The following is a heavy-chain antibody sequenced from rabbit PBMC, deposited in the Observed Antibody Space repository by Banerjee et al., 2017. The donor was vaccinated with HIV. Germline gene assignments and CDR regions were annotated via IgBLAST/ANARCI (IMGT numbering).Heavy chain of an antibody. Sequence: QEQLEESGGGLVKPEGSLILTCKASGFDFSSYYYMCWVRQAPGKGLEWIACIGAGSSSRTYYASWAIGRFTISKTSSTTVTLQMTSLTAADTATYFCARAYSGSIWAFNLWGPGTLVTVS. J-gene: IGHJ4*01. D-gene: IGHD1-1*01. V-gene: IGHV1S45*01. CDR3: ARAYSGSIWAFNL. CDR1: GFDFSSYYY. CDR2: IGAGSSSRT.